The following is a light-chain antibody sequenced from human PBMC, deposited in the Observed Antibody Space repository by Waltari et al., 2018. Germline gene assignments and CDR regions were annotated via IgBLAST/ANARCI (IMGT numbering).Light chain of an antibody. CDR1: SSDVGGYNY. J-gene: IGLJ3*02. V-gene: IGLV2-14*01. Sequence: ITISCTGTSSDVGGYNYVSWYQQHPGKAPKLMIYEVSNRPSGVSNRFSGSKSGNTASLTISGLQAEDEADYYCSSYTSSSTLWVFGGGTKLTVL. CDR2: EVS. CDR3: SSYTSSSTLWV.